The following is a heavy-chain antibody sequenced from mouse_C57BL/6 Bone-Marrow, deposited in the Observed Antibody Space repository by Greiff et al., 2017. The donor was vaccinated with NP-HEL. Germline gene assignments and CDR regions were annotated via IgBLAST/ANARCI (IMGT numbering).Heavy chain of an antibody. J-gene: IGHJ2*01. CDR1: GYSITSGYY. D-gene: IGHD2-10*01. CDR2: ISYDGSN. CDR3: ARGLLHS. Sequence: ESGPGLVKPSQSLSLTCSVTGYSITSGYYWNWIRQFPGNKLEWMGYISYDGSNNYNPSLKNRISITRDTSKNQFFLKLNSVTTEDTATYYWARGLLHSWGQGTTLTVSS. V-gene: IGHV3-6*01.